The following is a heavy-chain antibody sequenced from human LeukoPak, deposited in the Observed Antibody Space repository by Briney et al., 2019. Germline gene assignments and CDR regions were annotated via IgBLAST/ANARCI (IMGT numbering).Heavy chain of an antibody. J-gene: IGHJ5*02. CDR1: GGSISSYY. D-gene: IGHD2-2*01. CDR3: ARDQGVPAATGANWFDP. CDR2: IYYSGST. Sequence: SETLSLTCTVSGGSISSYYWSWIRQPPGKGLEWIGYIYYSGSTNYNPSLKSRVTISVDTSKNQFSLKLSSVTAADTAVYYCARDQGVPAATGANWFDPWGQGTLVTVSS. V-gene: IGHV4-59*12.